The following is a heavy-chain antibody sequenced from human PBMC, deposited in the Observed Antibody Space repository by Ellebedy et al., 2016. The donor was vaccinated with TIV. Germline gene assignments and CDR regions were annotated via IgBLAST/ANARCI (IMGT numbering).Heavy chain of an antibody. CDR3: ARDGCSSTNCLTYYYYFYGMDV. D-gene: IGHD2-2*01. Sequence: GGSLRLXCAASGFSFSSFAMHWVRQAPGKGLEWVAVISSDGRYKRYADSVKGRFTISRDNSKNTLYLQMNSLRTVDTAVYYCARDGCSSTNCLTYYYYFYGMDVWGQGTTVTVSS. CDR2: ISSDGRYK. J-gene: IGHJ6*02. CDR1: GFSFSSFA. V-gene: IGHV3-30*04.